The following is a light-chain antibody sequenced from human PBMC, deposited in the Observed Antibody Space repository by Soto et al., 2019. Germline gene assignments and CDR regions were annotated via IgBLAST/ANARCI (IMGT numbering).Light chain of an antibody. CDR3: CSYAGGSTYV. CDR2: EGT. CDR1: SSDVGSYNL. J-gene: IGLJ1*01. V-gene: IGLV2-23*01. Sequence: QSAPTQPASVSGSPGQSITISCTGTSSDVGSYNLVSWYQHHPGKAPKFMIYEGTKRPSGVSSRFSGSKSGSTASLTISGLQAEDEAYYYCCSYAGGSTYVFGTGTKLTVL.